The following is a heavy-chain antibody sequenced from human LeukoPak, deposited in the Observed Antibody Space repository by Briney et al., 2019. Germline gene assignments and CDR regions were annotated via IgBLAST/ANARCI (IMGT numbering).Heavy chain of an antibody. V-gene: IGHV3-21*01. Sequence: PGGSLRLSCAASGFTFSSYTMNWVRQAPGRGLEWVSFISCSSSYIYYADSVKGRFTISRDNAKNSLYLQMNSLRAEDTAVYYCARAVLVRSWFDPWGQGTLVTVSS. J-gene: IGHJ5*02. CDR2: ISCSSSYI. CDR1: GFTFSSYT. D-gene: IGHD2-8*01. CDR3: ARAVLVRSWFDP.